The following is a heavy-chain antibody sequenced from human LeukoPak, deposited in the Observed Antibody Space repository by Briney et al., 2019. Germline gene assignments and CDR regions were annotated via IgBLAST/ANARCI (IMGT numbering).Heavy chain of an antibody. V-gene: IGHV1-69*05. Sequence: PPASVKVSCKASGGTFSSYAISWVRQAPGQGLEWMGGIIPIFGTANYAQKFQGRVTITTDESTSTAYMELSSLRSEDTAVYYCAREPRNTYCSSTSCYRDAFDIWGQGTMVTVSS. J-gene: IGHJ3*02. CDR2: IIPIFGTA. CDR1: GGTFSSYA. CDR3: AREPRNTYCSSTSCYRDAFDI. D-gene: IGHD2-2*02.